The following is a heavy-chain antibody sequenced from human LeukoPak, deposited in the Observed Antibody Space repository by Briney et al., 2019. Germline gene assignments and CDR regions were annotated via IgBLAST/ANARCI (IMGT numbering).Heavy chain of an antibody. Sequence: PGGSLRLSCAASGFTFNIYGMHWIRQAPGKGLEWVAVISYDGSNKYYADSVKGRFTISRDNSKNTLYLQMNSLRAEDTAVYYCARELGAFLAARPYLFNYWGQGTLVTVSS. J-gene: IGHJ4*02. CDR1: GFTFNIYG. CDR3: ARELGAFLAARPYLFNY. CDR2: ISYDGSNK. D-gene: IGHD6-6*01. V-gene: IGHV3-30*19.